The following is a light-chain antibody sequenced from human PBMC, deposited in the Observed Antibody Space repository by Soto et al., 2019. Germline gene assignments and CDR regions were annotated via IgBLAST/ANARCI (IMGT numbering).Light chain of an antibody. J-gene: IGLJ1*01. V-gene: IGLV3-21*02. CDR1: NIGSKS. CDR3: AAWDASLSACV. CDR2: DDS. Sequence: SYELTQPPSVSVAPGQTARITCGGNNIGSKSVHWYQQKPGQAPVLVVYDDSDRPSGIPERFSGSRSGTSASLAIVGLRSEDEAVYYCAAWDASLSACVFGNGTKLTVL.